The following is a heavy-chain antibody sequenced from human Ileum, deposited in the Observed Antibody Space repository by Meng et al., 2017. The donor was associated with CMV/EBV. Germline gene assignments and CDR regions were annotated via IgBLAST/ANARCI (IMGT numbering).Heavy chain of an antibody. D-gene: IGHD1-26*01. Sequence: SGGSISGGGYCWTWIRQHPTEGLEWIGYIYYSGSSYYNPSLKSRVTMSVDTSKNQFSLNVSSVTDADTAIYFCARGIRRGTPYFDFWGQGALVTVSS. J-gene: IGHJ4*02. V-gene: IGHV4-31*02. CDR3: ARGIRRGTPYFDF. CDR2: IYYSGSS. CDR1: GGSISGGGYC.